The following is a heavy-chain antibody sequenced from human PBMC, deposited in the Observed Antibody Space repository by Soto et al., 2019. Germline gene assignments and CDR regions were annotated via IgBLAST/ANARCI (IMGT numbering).Heavy chain of an antibody. Sequence: SETLSLTCALFGGSIPSSNWLSGVRQPPGKGLEWIGEIYHSGSTNYNPSLKSRVTISVDRSKNQFSLKLSSVTAADTAVYYCARVPSPWGQGTLVTVSS. CDR2: IYHSGST. CDR3: ARVPSP. J-gene: IGHJ5*02. V-gene: IGHV4-4*02. CDR1: GGSIPSSNW.